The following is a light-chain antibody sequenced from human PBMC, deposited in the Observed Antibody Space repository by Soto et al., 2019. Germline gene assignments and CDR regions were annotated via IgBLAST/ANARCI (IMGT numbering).Light chain of an antibody. CDR2: DAS. Sequence: EVVMTQSPATLSVSPGERATLSCRASQSLSSNLAWYQQKPGQSPRLLIYDASTRATGVPARFSGSGSGTEFTLTISSLQAEDFAVYYCQQYNKWPPYTFGQGTKPEIK. J-gene: IGKJ2*01. V-gene: IGKV3-15*01. CDR1: QSLSSN. CDR3: QQYNKWPPYT.